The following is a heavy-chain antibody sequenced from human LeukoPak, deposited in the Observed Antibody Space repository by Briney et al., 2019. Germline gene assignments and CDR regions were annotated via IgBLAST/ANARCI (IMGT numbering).Heavy chain of an antibody. Sequence: GGSLRLSRVASGFSLSDSWMSWVCQAPGKGLEWVSDIKKDGSEKDYVDSVKGRFTISRDNAKNSLYLQMDSLRAEDTAVYYCATYTNWVAGDVWGQGTTVSVSS. CDR2: IKKDGSEK. CDR3: ATYTNWVAGDV. D-gene: IGHD7-27*01. CDR1: GFSLSDSW. J-gene: IGHJ6*02. V-gene: IGHV3-7*01.